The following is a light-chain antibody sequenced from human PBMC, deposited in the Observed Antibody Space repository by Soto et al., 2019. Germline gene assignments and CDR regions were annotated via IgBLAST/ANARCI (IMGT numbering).Light chain of an antibody. CDR2: DNN. V-gene: IGLV1-51*01. CDR3: GTWDSSLSAFYV. J-gene: IGLJ1*01. CDR1: SSNIGNNY. Sequence: QSVLTQPPSVSAAPGQKVTISCSGSSSNIGNNYVSWYQQLPGTAPKLLIYDNNKRPSGIPHRFSGSKSGTSATLGITGLQTGDEADYYCGTWDSSLSAFYVFGTGTKLTVL.